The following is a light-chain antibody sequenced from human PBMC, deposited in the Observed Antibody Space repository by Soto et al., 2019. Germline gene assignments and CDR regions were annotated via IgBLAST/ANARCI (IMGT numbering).Light chain of an antibody. Sequence: NFMLTQPPSVSESPGKTVTISCTRSSGSIATNYVQWYQQRPGSAPTTVMYEDNERPSGVPDRFSGSIDSSSNSASLTISGLKTEDEADYYCQPYDRINYVVFGGGTKLTVL. CDR3: QPYDRINYVV. CDR1: SGSIATNY. J-gene: IGLJ2*01. V-gene: IGLV6-57*04. CDR2: EDN.